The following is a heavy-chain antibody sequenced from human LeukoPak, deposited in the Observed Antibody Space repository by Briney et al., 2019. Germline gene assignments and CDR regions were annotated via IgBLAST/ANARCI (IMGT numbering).Heavy chain of an antibody. CDR1: GGSISGYY. CDR3: ARDRCSSTSCPFDY. Sequence: SETLSLTCTVSGGSISGYYWSWIPQPAGKGLERIGRVYTSGSTNYSPSLKSRVTMSVDTSKNQFSLNLRSVTAADTAVYYCARDRCSSTSCPFDYWGQGTLVTVSS. J-gene: IGHJ4*02. CDR2: VYTSGST. V-gene: IGHV4-4*07. D-gene: IGHD2-2*01.